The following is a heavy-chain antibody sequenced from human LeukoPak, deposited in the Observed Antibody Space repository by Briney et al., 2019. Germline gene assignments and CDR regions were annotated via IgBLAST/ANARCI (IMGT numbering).Heavy chain of an antibody. CDR2: IYYSGST. V-gene: IGHV4-59*12. Sequence: SETLSLTCTVSGGSISSYYWSWIRQPPGKGLEWIGSIYYSGSTYYNPSLKSRVTISVDTSKNQFSLKLSSVTAADTAVYYCARDVLLWFGEPYDYWGQGTLVTVSS. CDR1: GGSISSYY. D-gene: IGHD3-10*01. J-gene: IGHJ4*02. CDR3: ARDVLLWFGEPYDY.